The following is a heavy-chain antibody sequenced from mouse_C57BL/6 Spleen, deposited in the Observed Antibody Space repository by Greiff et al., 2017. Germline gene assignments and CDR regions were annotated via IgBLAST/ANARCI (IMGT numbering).Heavy chain of an antibody. Sequence: VQLQQSGAELVRPGASVTLSCKASGYTFTDYEMHWVKQTPVHGLEWIGAIDPETGGTAYNQKFKGKAILTADKSSSTAYMELRSLTSEDSAVYYCTRSDGSSYDGYFAVWGTGTTVTVSA. D-gene: IGHD1-1*01. CDR2: IDPETGGT. V-gene: IGHV1-15*01. CDR1: GYTFTDYE. CDR3: TRSDGSSYDGYFAV. J-gene: IGHJ1*03.